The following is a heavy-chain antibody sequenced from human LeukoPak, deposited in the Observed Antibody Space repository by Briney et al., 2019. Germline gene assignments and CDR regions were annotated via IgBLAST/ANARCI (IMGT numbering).Heavy chain of an antibody. V-gene: IGHV3-23*01. J-gene: IGHJ4*02. CDR3: AKDLSRNYYDSNPYSHPSSDY. D-gene: IGHD3-22*01. Sequence: GGSLGLSCAPSGFTFSSFAMSWVRRSPGKGLEWVSGISAAGDSTYYADSVKGRFTISRDNSKNSLYLLMNSLRAEDTAVYYCAKDLSRNYYDSNPYSHPSSDYWGQGALVTVSS. CDR1: GFTFSSFA. CDR2: ISAAGDST.